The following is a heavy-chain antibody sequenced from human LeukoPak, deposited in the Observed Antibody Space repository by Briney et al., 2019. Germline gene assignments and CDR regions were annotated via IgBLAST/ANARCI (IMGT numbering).Heavy chain of an antibody. V-gene: IGHV4-34*01. J-gene: IGHJ3*02. Sequence: SETLSLTCTVSGDSFSSVTDYWAWIRQPPGKGLEWIGEINHSGSTNYNPSLKSRVTISVDTSKNQFSLKLSSVTAADTAVYYCARAYYDILTGYEGDAFDIWGQGTMVTVSS. CDR3: ARAYYDILTGYEGDAFDI. D-gene: IGHD3-9*01. CDR2: INHSGST. CDR1: GDSFSSVTDY.